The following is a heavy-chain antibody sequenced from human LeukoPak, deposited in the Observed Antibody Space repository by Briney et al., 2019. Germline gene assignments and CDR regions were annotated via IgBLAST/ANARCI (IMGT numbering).Heavy chain of an antibody. CDR2: ISYDGSNK. CDR1: GFTFSSYA. D-gene: IGHD4-17*01. CDR3: AGVTTKDKYFQR. J-gene: IGHJ1*01. V-gene: IGHV3-30-3*01. Sequence: GRSLRLSCAASGFTFSSYAMHWVRQAPGKGLEWVAVISYDGSNKYYADSVKGRFTISRDNSKNTLYLQMNSLRAEDTAVYYCAGVTTKDKYFQRWGQGTLVTVSS.